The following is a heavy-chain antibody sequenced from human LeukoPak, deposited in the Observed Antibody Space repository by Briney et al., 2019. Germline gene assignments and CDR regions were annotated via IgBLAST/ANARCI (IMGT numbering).Heavy chain of an antibody. CDR3: ARLRGFAMLSGYYYMDV. V-gene: IGHV4-39*01. D-gene: IGHD3-10*01. CDR1: GGSISSSSYY. J-gene: IGHJ6*03. Sequence: PAETLSLTCTVSGGSISSSSYYWGWIRQPPGKGLEWIGSIYYSGSTYYNPSLKSRVTISVDTSKNQFSLKLSSVTAADTAVYYCARLRGFAMLSGYYYMDVWGKGTTVIVSS. CDR2: IYYSGST.